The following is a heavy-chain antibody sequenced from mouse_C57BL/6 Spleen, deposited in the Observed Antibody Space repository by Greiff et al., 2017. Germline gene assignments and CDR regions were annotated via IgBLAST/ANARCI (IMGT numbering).Heavy chain of an antibody. CDR1: GFTFSSYG. V-gene: IGHV5-6*02. J-gene: IGHJ4*01. Sequence: EVKLVESGGDLVKPGGSLKLSCAASGFTFSSYGMSWVRQTPDKRLEWVATISSGGSYTYYPDSVKGRFTISRDNAKNTRYLQMSSLKSEDTAMYYCARERLSYAMDYWGQGTSVTVSS. CDR3: ARERLSYAMDY. D-gene: IGHD1-2*01. CDR2: ISSGGSYT.